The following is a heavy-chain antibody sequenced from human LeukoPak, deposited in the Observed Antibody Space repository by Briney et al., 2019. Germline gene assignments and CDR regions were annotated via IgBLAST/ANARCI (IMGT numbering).Heavy chain of an antibody. CDR3: ARVVSSSWTGYYYGMDV. V-gene: IGHV3-74*01. Sequence: GGSLRLSCAASGLTVSSNYMSWVRQAPGKGLVWVSRINTDGSSTSYADSLKGRFTISRDNAKNTLYLQMNSLRAEDTAVYYCARVVSSSWTGYYYGMDVWGQGTTVTVSS. D-gene: IGHD6-13*01. CDR1: GLTVSSNY. CDR2: INTDGSST. J-gene: IGHJ6*02.